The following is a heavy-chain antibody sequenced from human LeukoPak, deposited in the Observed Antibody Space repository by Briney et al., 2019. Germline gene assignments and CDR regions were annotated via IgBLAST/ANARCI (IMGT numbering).Heavy chain of an antibody. CDR1: GGTFSSYT. D-gene: IGHD2-2*01. CDR2: IIPILGIA. V-gene: IGHV1-69*04. Sequence: SVKVSCKASGGTFSSYTISWVRQAPGQGLEWMGRIIPILGIANYAQKFQGRVTITADKSTSTAYMELSSLRSEDTAVYYCARDLWRCSSTSCGWIYWGQGSLVTVSS. J-gene: IGHJ4*02. CDR3: ARDLWRCSSTSCGWIY.